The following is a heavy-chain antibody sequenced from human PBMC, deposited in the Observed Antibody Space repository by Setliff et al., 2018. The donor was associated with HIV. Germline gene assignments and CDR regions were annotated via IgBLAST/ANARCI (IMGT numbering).Heavy chain of an antibody. V-gene: IGHV4-39*01. J-gene: IGHJ5*02. CDR3: ARPQGGLGGGAWFDP. D-gene: IGHD5-12*01. CDR2: ILYGGTT. Sequence: ETLSLTCTVSGGAMSRNNYYWGWIRQPPGKGLEWIANILYGGTTYYNPSLRSRVTLSVDMSNNQFSLRLTSVTAADTAVYYCARPQGGLGGGAWFDPWGQGTPVTVSS. CDR1: GGAMSRNNYY.